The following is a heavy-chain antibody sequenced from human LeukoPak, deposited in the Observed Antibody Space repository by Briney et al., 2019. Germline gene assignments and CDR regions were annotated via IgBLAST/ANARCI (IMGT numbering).Heavy chain of an antibody. J-gene: IGHJ4*02. CDR1: GYMFTSHG. CDR2: ISAQNGNT. CDR3: ARESIGGYGFDY. V-gene: IGHV1-18*01. D-gene: IGHD6-25*01. Sequence: ASVKVSCKSSGYMFTSHGIHWLRQAPGQGLEWMGWISAQNGNTNYMQQFLGRVTMTRDTSASTVYMELRSLKSDDTAVYYCARESIGGYGFDYWGQGTPVTVSS.